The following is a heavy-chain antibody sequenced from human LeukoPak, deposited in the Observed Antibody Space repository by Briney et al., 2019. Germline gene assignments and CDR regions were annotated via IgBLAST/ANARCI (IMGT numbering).Heavy chain of an antibody. Sequence: PGGSLRLSCAASGFTFSIYAMHWVRQAPGRGLEWVAFISSDGGNRYYADSVKGRFTISRDNSRNTLYLQTNSLRDEDTAVYYCDPHDSSSHFWGQGTLVTVSS. J-gene: IGHJ4*02. CDR1: GFTFSIYA. CDR2: ISSDGGNR. D-gene: IGHD6-6*01. CDR3: DPHDSSSHF. V-gene: IGHV3-30-3*01.